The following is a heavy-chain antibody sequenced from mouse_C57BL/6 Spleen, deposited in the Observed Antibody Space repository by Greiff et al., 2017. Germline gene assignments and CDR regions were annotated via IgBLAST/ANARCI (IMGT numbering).Heavy chain of an antibody. D-gene: IGHD1-1*01. V-gene: IGHV1-66*01. CDR2: IYPGSGNT. CDR1: GYSFTSYY. Sequence: QVQLQQSGPELVKPGASVKISCKASGYSFTSYYIHWVKQRPGQGLEWIGWIYPGSGNTKYNEKFKGKATLTADTSSSTAYMQLSSLTSEDSAVYYCARGYYGSYWYFDVWGTGTTVTVSS. CDR3: ARGYYGSYWYFDV. J-gene: IGHJ1*03.